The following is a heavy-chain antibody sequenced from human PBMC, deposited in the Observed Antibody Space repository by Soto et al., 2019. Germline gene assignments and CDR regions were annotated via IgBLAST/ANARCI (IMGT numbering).Heavy chain of an antibody. CDR2: INHSGST. J-gene: IGHJ4*02. CDR3: ARTPRAMITQGAHFDY. CDR1: GGSFSGYY. Sequence: PSETLSLTCAVYGGSFSGYYWSWIRQPPGKGLEWIGEINHSGSTNYNPSLKSRVTISVDTSKNQFSLKLSSVTAADTAVYYCARTPRAMITQGAHFDYWGQGTLVTVSS. V-gene: IGHV4-34*01. D-gene: IGHD3-16*01.